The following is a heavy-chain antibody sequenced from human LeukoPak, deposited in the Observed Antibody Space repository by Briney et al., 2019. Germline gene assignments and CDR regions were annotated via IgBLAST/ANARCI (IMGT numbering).Heavy chain of an antibody. CDR3: AKLVSYDGRSEIYY. Sequence: GGPLRHSCAASGFTLSFYAMSEARQPPGKSVEDVSALSRRGGTTYYADSVKGRFPNYRDNSKNTLYLKRNRLRAEDTAVYYCAKLVSYDGRSEIYYWGQGTLVTVSS. CDR1: GFTLSFYA. CDR2: LSRRGGTT. V-gene: IGHV3-23*01. J-gene: IGHJ4*02. D-gene: IGHD5-12*01.